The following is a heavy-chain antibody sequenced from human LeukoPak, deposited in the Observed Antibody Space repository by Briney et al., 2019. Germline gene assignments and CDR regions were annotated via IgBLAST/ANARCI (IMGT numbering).Heavy chain of an antibody. D-gene: IGHD2-15*01. CDR3: ARTSPRAAPFDY. CDR2: IYSSGTT. CDR1: GVSISIYY. J-gene: IGHJ4*02. V-gene: IGHV4-4*07. Sequence: SETLSLTCAVSGVSISIYYWSWIRQPAGKGREGIGRIYSSGTTNYNPSLKSRVTMSVDTSKNQFSLNLNSVTAADTAVYYCARTSPRAAPFDYWGQGTLVTVSS.